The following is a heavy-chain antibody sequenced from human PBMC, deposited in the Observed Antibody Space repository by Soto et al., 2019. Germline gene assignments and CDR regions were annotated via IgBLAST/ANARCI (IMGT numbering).Heavy chain of an antibody. D-gene: IGHD2-15*01. Sequence: RGESLKISCKGSGYSFTSYWIGWVRQMPGKGLEWMGIIYPGDSDTRYSPSFQGQVTISADKSISTAYLQWSSLKASDTAMYYCARRVGYCSGGSCYSVYAFDYWGQGTLVTVSS. V-gene: IGHV5-51*01. CDR2: IYPGDSDT. CDR1: GYSFTSYW. J-gene: IGHJ4*02. CDR3: ARRVGYCSGGSCYSVYAFDY.